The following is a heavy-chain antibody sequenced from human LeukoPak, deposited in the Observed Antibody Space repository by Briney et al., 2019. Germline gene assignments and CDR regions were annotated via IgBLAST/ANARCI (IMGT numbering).Heavy chain of an antibody. CDR2: IYHSGST. D-gene: IGHD6-13*01. V-gene: IGHV4-38-2*01. CDR1: GYSISSGYY. CDR3: ARHRDGYQFDY. Sequence: MTSETLSLTCAVSGYSISSGYYWGWIRQPPGKGLEWIGSIYHSGSTYYNPSLKSRVTISVDTSKNQFSLKLSSVTAADTAVYYCARHRDGYQFDYWGQGTLVTVSS. J-gene: IGHJ4*02.